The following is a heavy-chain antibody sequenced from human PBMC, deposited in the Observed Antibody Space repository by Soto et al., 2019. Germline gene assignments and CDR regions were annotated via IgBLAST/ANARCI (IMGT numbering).Heavy chain of an antibody. CDR2: ISGSGVDT. Sequence: EVQVVQSGGGSVQPGGALRLSCEASGFTFSSYGMTWVRQAPGKGLEWVAGISGSGVDTKYADSVKGRFIISRENSMRKMYLQMNNLRVEDTAVYFCAIGGAYCYGDCTRAHWGQGTLVTVSS. J-gene: IGHJ4*02. CDR1: GFTFSSYG. CDR3: AIGGAYCYGDCTRAH. V-gene: IGHV3-23*04. D-gene: IGHD2-21*02.